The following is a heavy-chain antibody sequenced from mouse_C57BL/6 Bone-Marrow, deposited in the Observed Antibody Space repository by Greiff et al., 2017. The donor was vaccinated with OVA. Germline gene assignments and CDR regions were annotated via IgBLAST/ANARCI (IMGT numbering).Heavy chain of an antibody. V-gene: IGHV1-81*01. CDR2: FYPRSGNT. CDR3: ARLGAYSSNYAAYFDY. D-gene: IGHD2-5*01. Sequence: QVQLKESGAELARPGASVKLSCQASGYTFTSYGISWVKQRTGQGLEWIGEFYPRSGNTYYPEKFKGKATLTAAKSSSTAYMELRSLTSEGSAVYVGARLGAYSSNYAAYFDYWGQGTTLTVSS. CDR1: GYTFTSYG. J-gene: IGHJ2*01.